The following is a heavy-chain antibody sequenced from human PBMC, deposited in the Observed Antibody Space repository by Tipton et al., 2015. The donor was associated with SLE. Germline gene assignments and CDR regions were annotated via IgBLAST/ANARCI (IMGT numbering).Heavy chain of an antibody. Sequence: LRLSCAASGFTVSSNYMSWVRQAPGKGLEWLGYIYHGGSTNYNPSLKSRVTMSVDTSKNQVSLKLTSVTAADTAVYYCARDQVGLGDFDSWGQGTLVTVSS. CDR1: GFTVSSNY. V-gene: IGHV4-59*02. J-gene: IGHJ4*02. CDR2: IYHGGST. CDR3: ARDQVGLGDFDS. D-gene: IGHD6-19*01.